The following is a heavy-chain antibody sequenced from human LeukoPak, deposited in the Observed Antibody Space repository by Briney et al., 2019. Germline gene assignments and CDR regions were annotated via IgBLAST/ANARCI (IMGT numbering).Heavy chain of an antibody. J-gene: IGHJ1*01. CDR1: GFTFSSYW. V-gene: IGHV3-7*01. Sequence: GGSLTLSCAPSGFTFSSYWMSGVREAPGKGLEWVANIKQEGSEKYYVDSVKGRFTISRDNAKNSLYLQMNSLRAEDTAVYYCARDLYSGSYSGYFQRWGQGTLVTVSS. CDR2: IKQEGSEK. CDR3: ARDLYSGSYSGYFQR. D-gene: IGHD1-26*01.